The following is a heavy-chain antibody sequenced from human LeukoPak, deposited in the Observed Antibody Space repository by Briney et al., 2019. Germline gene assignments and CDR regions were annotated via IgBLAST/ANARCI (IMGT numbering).Heavy chain of an antibody. CDR2: INHSGST. D-gene: IGHD2-15*01. CDR3: ARDSWDY. J-gene: IGHJ4*02. CDR1: GGSFSGYY. V-gene: IGHV4-34*01. Sequence: SETLSLTCGVYGGSFSGYYWNWIRQPPGKGLEWIGEINHSGSTNYNPSLKSRVTISVDTSKNQFSLKLSSVTAADTAVYYCARDSWDYWGQGTLATVSS.